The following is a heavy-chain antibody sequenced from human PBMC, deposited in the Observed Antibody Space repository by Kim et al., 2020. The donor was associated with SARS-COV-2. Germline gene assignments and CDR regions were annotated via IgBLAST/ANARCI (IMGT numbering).Heavy chain of an antibody. V-gene: IGHV6-1*01. CDR1: GDSVPSNNAA. J-gene: IGHJ4*02. CDR3: ARDHGALNS. D-gene: IGHD4-17*01. CDR2: SYLRSNGDS. Sequence: SQTLSLTCAISGDSVPSNNAAWHWIRQSPSGGLEWLGRSYLRSNGDSDYAVSVKSRITINPDTSKNQFSLQLNSVTPEDTAVYFCARDHGALNSWGQGTLMTVSS.